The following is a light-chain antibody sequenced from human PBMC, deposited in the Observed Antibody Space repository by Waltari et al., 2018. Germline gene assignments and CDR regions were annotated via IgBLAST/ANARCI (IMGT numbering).Light chain of an antibody. CDR2: NKSASHN. CDR3: MIGHDSACV. Sequence: QAVLTQPSSLSASPGASASLTCALRSGIHVGSSRMYWYQQKPGSPPPFPLWNKSASHNQQGSGVPSRFSGSKDSSANAGILLISGLQSDDEADYYCMIGHDSACVFGGGTKLTVL. V-gene: IGLV5-45*03. J-gene: IGLJ3*02. CDR1: SGIHVGSSR.